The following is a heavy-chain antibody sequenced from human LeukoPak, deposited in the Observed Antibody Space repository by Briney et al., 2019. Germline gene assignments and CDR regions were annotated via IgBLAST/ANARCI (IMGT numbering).Heavy chain of an antibody. V-gene: IGHV4-61*02. Sequence: SQTLSLTCTVSGGSISSGSYYWSWIRQPAGKGLEWIGRIHTSGSTSYIPSLESRVTISVDTSKNQFSLKLSSVTAADTAVYYCARHSSSGAFDIWGQGTMVTVSS. CDR3: ARHSSSGAFDI. CDR2: IHTSGST. D-gene: IGHD3-22*01. J-gene: IGHJ3*02. CDR1: GGSISSGSYY.